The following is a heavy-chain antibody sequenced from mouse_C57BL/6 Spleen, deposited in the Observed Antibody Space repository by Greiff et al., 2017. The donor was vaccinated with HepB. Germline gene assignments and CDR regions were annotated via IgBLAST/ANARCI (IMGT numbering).Heavy chain of an antibody. CDR1: GFTFSDYG. D-gene: IGHD2-4*01. CDR3: ARLDDYDDAMDY. V-gene: IGHV5-17*01. Sequence: EVQLQESGGGLVKPGGSLKLSCAASGFTFSDYGMHWVRQAPEKGLEWVAYISSGSSTIYYADTVKGRFTISRDNAKNTLFLQMTSLRSEDTAMYYCARLDDYDDAMDYWGQGTSVTVSS. CDR2: ISSGSSTI. J-gene: IGHJ4*01.